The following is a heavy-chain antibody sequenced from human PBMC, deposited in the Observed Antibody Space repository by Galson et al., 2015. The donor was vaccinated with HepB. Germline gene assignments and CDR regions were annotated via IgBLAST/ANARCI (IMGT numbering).Heavy chain of an antibody. CDR1: GYTFTTYN. CDR2: INPSGGSI. V-gene: IGHV1-46*01. CDR3: ARSSGSSKRTFDI. J-gene: IGHJ3*02. D-gene: IGHD1-26*01. Sequence: SVKVSCKASGYTFTTYNVHWVRQAPGQGLEWVGIINPSGGSINYAQKFQGRVTMTRDTSTTTVYMELSSLRSEDTAVYYCARSSGSSKRTFDIWGQGTMVTVSS.